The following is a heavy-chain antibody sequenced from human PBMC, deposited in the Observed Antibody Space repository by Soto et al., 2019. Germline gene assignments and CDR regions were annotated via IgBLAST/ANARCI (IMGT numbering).Heavy chain of an antibody. V-gene: IGHV4-39*01. CDR3: ARRIGGSGWYANYFDY. CDR1: GGSISSSSYY. D-gene: IGHD6-19*01. Sequence: QLQLQESGPGLVKPSETLSLTCTVSGGSISSSSYYWGWIRQPPGKVLEWIGSIYYSGSTYYNPSLKSRVTISVDTSKNQFSLKLSSVTAADTAVYYCARRIGGSGWYANYFDYWGQGTLVTVSS. CDR2: IYYSGST. J-gene: IGHJ4*02.